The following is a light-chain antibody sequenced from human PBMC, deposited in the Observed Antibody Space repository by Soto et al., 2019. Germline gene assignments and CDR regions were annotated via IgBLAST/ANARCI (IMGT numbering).Light chain of an antibody. CDR3: SSYTSSSTLRV. CDR2: GVS. CDR1: SSDVGSYNF. V-gene: IGLV2-14*01. J-gene: IGLJ3*02. Sequence: QSALTQPASVSGSPGQSITISCTGTSSDVGSYNFVSWYQQHPGKAPKLIISGVSNRPSGVSNRFSGSKSGNTASLTISGLQAEDEADYYCSSYTSSSTLRVLGGGTKVTVL.